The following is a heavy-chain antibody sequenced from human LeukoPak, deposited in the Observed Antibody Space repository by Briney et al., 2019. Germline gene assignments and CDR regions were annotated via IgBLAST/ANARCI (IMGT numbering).Heavy chain of an antibody. CDR2: IYYTGST. CDR1: GASISSSAYY. V-gene: IGHV4-39*07. J-gene: IGHJ4*02. Sequence: SETLSLTCTVSGASISSSAYYWDWLRQPPGKGLEWIGSIYYTGSTYYRASLKSRVTISIDTSKNQFSLTLNSVTAADTAVYYCAREGEQSSSYFDYWGQGTLVTVSS. D-gene: IGHD1/OR15-1a*01. CDR3: AREGEQSSSYFDY.